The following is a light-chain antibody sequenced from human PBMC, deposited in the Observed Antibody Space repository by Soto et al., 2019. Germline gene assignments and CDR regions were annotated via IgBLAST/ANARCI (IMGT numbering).Light chain of an antibody. J-gene: IGLJ2*01. CDR3: QSYDSSNVV. CDR2: EDN. Sequence: FMLTQPHSVSESPGKTVTISCTRSSGSIASNYVQWYQQRPGSAPTTVIYEDNQRPSGVPDRFSGSIDSSSNSASLTISGLKTEDEADYYCQSYDSSNVVFGGGTKSPS. V-gene: IGLV6-57*04. CDR1: SGSIASNY.